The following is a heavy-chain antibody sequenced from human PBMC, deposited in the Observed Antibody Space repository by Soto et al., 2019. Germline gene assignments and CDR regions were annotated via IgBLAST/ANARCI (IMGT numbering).Heavy chain of an antibody. V-gene: IGHV1-69*12. J-gene: IGHJ4*02. CDR1: GGTFRSYV. CDR3: ARIGTLDWIDDY. Sequence: QVQLVQSGAEVKKPGSSVKVCCKASGGTFRSYVTSWVRQAPGQGLEWLGGIIPMYGTTYYAQTFQGRVTISADESTSTAFMELSSLRSEDTAVYYCARIGTLDWIDDYWGQGTLVTVSS. D-gene: IGHD1-1*01. CDR2: IIPMYGTT.